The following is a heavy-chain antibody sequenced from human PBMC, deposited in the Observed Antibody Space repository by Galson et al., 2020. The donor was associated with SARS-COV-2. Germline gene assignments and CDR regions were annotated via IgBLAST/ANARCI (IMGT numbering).Heavy chain of an antibody. V-gene: IGHV4-39*07. CDR2: IYYNGNT. CDR1: DPSITSSSYY. J-gene: IGHJ5*02. D-gene: IGHD3-3*01. CDR3: AREGTNFDSWSGYLNWFDT. Sequence: SETLSLTCSVSDPSITSSSYYWAWIRQAPGKGLEWIGNIYYNGNTYYNPSLKSRVTISIDTSKKQFSLKLASVTAADTAVYFCAREGTNFDSWSGYLNWFDTWGQGTRVTVSS.